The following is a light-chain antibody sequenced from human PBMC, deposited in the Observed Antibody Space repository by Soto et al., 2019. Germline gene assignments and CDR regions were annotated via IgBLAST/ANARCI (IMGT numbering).Light chain of an antibody. V-gene: IGLV2-14*01. CDR2: DVS. J-gene: IGLJ1*01. CDR1: SSDVGGYNY. Sequence: QSVLTQPASVSGSPGQSITISCSGTSSDVGGYNYVSWYQQHPGKAPQVMIYDVSNRPSGVSNRFSGPKSGNTASLTISGLQAEYEADYYSYSYTTSSTYVFGTGTKVTVL. CDR3: YSYTTSSTYV.